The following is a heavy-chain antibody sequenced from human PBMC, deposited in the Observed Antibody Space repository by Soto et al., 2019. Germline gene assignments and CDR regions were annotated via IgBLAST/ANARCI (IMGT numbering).Heavy chain of an antibody. CDR3: ARGVPYYYDSSGYYYYGMDV. Sequence: ASVKVSCKASGYTFTSYGISWVRQAPGQGLEWMGWISAYNGNTNYAQKLQGRVTTTTDTSTSTAYMELRSLRSDDTAVYYCARGVPYYYDSSGYYYYGMDVWGQGTTVTVSS. D-gene: IGHD3-22*01. CDR1: GYTFTSYG. V-gene: IGHV1-18*01. J-gene: IGHJ6*02. CDR2: ISAYNGNT.